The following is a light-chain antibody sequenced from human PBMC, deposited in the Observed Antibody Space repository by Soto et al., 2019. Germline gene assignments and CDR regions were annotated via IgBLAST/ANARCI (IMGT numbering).Light chain of an antibody. CDR1: ISNIGTNS. Sequence: QSVLTQPPSASGTPGQSVTISCSGSISNIGTNSVNWYQQLPGMAPKLLIYNNNQRPSGVPDRFSGSKSGTSASLAISGLQSEDEADYYCAAWEDSLKGLFGGGTKLTVL. CDR3: AAWEDSLKGL. V-gene: IGLV1-44*01. J-gene: IGLJ2*01. CDR2: NNN.